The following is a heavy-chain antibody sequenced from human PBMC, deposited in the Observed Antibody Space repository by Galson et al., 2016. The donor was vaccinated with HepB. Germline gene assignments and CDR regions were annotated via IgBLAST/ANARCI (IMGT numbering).Heavy chain of an antibody. CDR2: TYYGEDN. CDR1: GASLSGGAYL. V-gene: IGHV4-61*08. J-gene: IGHJ4*02. CDR3: GTYLVGHGGTGY. D-gene: IGHD3-16*01. Sequence: SETLSLTCTVSGASLSGGAYLWAWIRQPAGKGLEWLGHTYYGEDNRYNPSLEGRVTISIDTSTNQMSLTLRSVSAADTAVYFCGTYLVGHGGTGYWGQGTPVTVSS.